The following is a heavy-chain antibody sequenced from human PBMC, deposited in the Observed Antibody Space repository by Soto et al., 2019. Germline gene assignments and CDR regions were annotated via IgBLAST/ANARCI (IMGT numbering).Heavy chain of an antibody. CDR2: IIPIFGTA. CDR1: GGTFSSYA. J-gene: IGHJ4*02. CDR3: ARDRANYYDSSGYLDY. D-gene: IGHD3-22*01. Sequence: SVKVSCKASGGTFSSYAISWVRQAPGQGLEWMGGIIPIFGTANYAQKFQGRVAITADESTSTAYMELSSLRSEDTAVYYCARDRANYYDSSGYLDYWGQGTLVTVSS. V-gene: IGHV1-69*13.